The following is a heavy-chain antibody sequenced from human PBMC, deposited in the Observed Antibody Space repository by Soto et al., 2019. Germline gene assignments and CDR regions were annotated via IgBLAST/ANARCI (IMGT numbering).Heavy chain of an antibody. CDR2: IYYSGST. CDR1: GGSISSGGYY. Sequence: SETLSLTCTVSGGSISSGGYYWSWIRQHPGKGLEWIGYIYYSGSTYYNPSLKSRVTISVDTSKNQFSLKLSSVTAADTAVYYCARATEFYMYSSSSGGAPYNWFDPRGQGTLVTVSS. V-gene: IGHV4-31*03. D-gene: IGHD6-6*01. CDR3: ARATEFYMYSSSSGGAPYNWFDP. J-gene: IGHJ5*02.